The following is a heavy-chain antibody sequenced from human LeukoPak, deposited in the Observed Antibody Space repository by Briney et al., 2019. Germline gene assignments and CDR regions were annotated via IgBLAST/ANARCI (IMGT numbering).Heavy chain of an antibody. CDR3: ATHGYNALYSFLDY. D-gene: IGHD5-24*01. CDR1: GYTLTELS. V-gene: IGHV1-24*01. CDR2: FDPEDGET. Sequence: GASVKVSCKVSGYTLTELSMHWVRQAPGKGLEWMGGFDPEDGETIYAQKFQGRVTMTEDTSTDTAYMELSSLRSEDTAVYYCATHGYNALYSFLDYWGQGTLVTVSS. J-gene: IGHJ4*02.